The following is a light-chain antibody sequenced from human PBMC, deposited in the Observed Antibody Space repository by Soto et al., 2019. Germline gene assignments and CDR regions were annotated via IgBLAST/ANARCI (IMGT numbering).Light chain of an antibody. CDR3: QQYGSSLWT. CDR2: GAS. J-gene: IGKJ1*01. V-gene: IGKV3-20*01. CDR1: RPLNKS. Sequence: IEMTQSPATLCVSXGDRGTRLCRPGRPLNKSVPGYQHKPGQAPRLXXYGASTRANGISARFSGSGSGTDFTLTISRLEPEDFAVYYCQQYGSSLWTFGQGTKVDI.